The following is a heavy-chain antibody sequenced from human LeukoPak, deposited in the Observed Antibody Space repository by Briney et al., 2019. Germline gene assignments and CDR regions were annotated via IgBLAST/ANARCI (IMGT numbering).Heavy chain of an antibody. V-gene: IGHV1-18*01. CDR3: ARDRYGARSGSYDY. Sequence: ASVKVSCKASGYTFSSYYGISGVRQAPGQGLEWMGWISGYNGNTNYAQKVQGRVTMTTDTSTNTAYMELKSLRSDDTAVYYCARDRYGARSGSYDYWGQGTLVTVSS. CDR1: GYTFSSYYG. J-gene: IGHJ4*02. D-gene: IGHD1-26*01. CDR2: ISGYNGNT.